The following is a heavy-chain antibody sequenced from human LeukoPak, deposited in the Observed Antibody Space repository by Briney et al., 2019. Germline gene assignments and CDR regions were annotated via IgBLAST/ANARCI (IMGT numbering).Heavy chain of an antibody. V-gene: IGHV3-23*01. CDR1: GFTFSNYA. D-gene: IGHD5-12*01. CDR2: ISGSGGST. J-gene: IGHJ4*02. Sequence: GGSLRLSCAASGFTFSNYAMSWVRQAPGKGLQWVSAISGSGGSTEYADSVKGRFTISRDNAKNSLYLQMNSLRAEDTALYHCARRGFSGGYDFDYWGQGTLVTVSS. CDR3: ARRGFSGGYDFDY.